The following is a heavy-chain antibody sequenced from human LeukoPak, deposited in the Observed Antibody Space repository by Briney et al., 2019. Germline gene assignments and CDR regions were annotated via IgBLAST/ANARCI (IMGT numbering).Heavy chain of an antibody. V-gene: IGHV4-59*01. CDR2: IYYSGST. J-gene: IGHJ1*01. CDR1: GGSMSGYF. Sequence: KTSETLSLTCTVSGGSMSGYFWSWIRQPTGKGLEWIGYIYYSGSTNYNPSLKSRVTISVDMSKNQFSLKLSSVTAADTAVYYCARSITSSWYGDFQHWGQGTLVTVSS. D-gene: IGHD6-13*01. CDR3: ARSITSSWYGDFQH.